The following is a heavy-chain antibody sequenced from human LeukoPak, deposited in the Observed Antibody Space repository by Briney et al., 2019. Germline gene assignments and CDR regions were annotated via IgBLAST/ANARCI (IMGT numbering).Heavy chain of an antibody. CDR3: AREEHKNWKIDY. V-gene: IGHV3-33*01. CDR1: GFTFGSYG. CDR2: IWYDGGNI. J-gene: IGHJ4*02. Sequence: GGSLRLSCAASGFTFGSYGMHWVRQAPGKGLEWVAIIWYDGGNIDYTDSVKGRFTISRDNSKNTLYLQMNSLRAEDTAVYYCAREEHKNWKIDYWGQGTLVTVSS. D-gene: IGHD1-1*01.